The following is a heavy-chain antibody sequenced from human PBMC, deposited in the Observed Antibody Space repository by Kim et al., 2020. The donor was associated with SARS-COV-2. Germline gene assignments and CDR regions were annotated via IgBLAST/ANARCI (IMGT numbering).Heavy chain of an antibody. CDR3: ARERCSGGSCDSYYYYGMDV. Sequence: ASVKVSCKASGYTFTSYYMHWVRQAPGQGLEWMGIINPSGGSTSYAQKFQGRVTMTRDTSTSTVYMELSSLRSEDTAVYYCARERCSGGSCDSYYYYGMDVWGQGTTVTVSS. V-gene: IGHV1-46*01. J-gene: IGHJ6*02. CDR2: INPSGGST. D-gene: IGHD2-15*01. CDR1: GYTFTSYY.